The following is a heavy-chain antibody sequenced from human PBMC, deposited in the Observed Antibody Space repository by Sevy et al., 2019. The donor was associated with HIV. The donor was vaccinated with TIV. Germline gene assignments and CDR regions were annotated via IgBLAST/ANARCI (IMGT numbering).Heavy chain of an antibody. V-gene: IGHV3-74*01. CDR1: GFTFSSYS. Sequence: GGSLRLSCAASGFTFSSYSMNWVRQAPGKGLEWVSRINSDGSSTSYADSVKGRFTISRDNAKNTLYLQMNSLRAEETAVYYCVRQRGDTVVLPDVLPDYGMDVWGQGTTVTVSS. CDR3: VRQRGDTVVLPDVLPDYGMDV. J-gene: IGHJ6*02. D-gene: IGHD2-2*01. CDR2: INSDGSST.